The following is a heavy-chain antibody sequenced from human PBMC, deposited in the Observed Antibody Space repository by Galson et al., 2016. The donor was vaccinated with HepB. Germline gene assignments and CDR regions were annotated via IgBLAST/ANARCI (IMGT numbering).Heavy chain of an antibody. Sequence: SLRLSCAASGLPFSTYGMSWVRQAPGKGLEWVALIWSDGSNKYYADSVKGRFTIARDNSENTLYLQMHSLRAEDTAVYYCARDKDDPSYTIDFWGQGTLVSVSS. V-gene: IGHV3-33*08. J-gene: IGHJ4*02. CDR2: IWSDGSNK. CDR3: ARDKDDPSYTIDF. D-gene: IGHD3-10*01. CDR1: GLPFSTYG.